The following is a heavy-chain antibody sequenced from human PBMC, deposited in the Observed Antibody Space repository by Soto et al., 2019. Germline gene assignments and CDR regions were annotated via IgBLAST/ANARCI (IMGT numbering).Heavy chain of an antibody. Sequence: GGSLRLSCAASGFTFSNAWMSWVRQAPGKGLEWVGRIKSKTDGGTTDYAAPVKGRFTISRDDSKNTLYLQMNSLKTEDTAVYYCTTALNFYYYYGMDVWGQGTTVTVSS. CDR1: GFTFSNAW. V-gene: IGHV3-15*01. CDR3: TTALNFYYYYGMDV. J-gene: IGHJ6*02. CDR2: IKSKTDGGTT.